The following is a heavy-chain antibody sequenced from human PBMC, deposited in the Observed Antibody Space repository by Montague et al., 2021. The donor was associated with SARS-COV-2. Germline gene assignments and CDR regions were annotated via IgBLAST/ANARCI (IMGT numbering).Heavy chain of an antibody. J-gene: IGHJ4*02. CDR1: GGSISDNY. Sequence: SETLSLTCSVSGGSISDNYWNWIRHPPGKGLEWIGNIHYNTRNTTXNPFLQSRVTISLDTSKNHFSLHLRSVTAADTALYFCARGIGYDYYFDCWGLGTLVTVSS. D-gene: IGHD5-12*01. CDR2: IHYNTRNT. CDR3: ARGIGYDYYFDC. V-gene: IGHV4-59*01.